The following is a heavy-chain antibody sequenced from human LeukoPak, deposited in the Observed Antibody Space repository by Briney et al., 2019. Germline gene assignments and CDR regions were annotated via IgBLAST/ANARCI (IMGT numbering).Heavy chain of an antibody. V-gene: IGHV4-59*01. D-gene: IGHD2-21*02. CDR2: TFYSGST. CDR3: ARVPGVVTGSCYFDS. Sequence: PSETLSLTCNVSGGSINSYYWSWIRQPPGKRLEWIGYTFYSGSTDYNPSLKSRVTMSLDTPKNQFSLKLTSVTATDTAVYYCARVPGVVTGSCYFDSWGQGTLVTVSP. CDR1: GGSINSYY. J-gene: IGHJ4*02.